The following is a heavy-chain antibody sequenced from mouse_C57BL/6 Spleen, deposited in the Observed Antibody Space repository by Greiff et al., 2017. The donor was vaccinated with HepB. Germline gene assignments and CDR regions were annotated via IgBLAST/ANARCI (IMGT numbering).Heavy chain of an antibody. Sequence: EVQVVESGGGLVKPGGSLKLSCAASGFTFSDYGMHWVRQAPEKGLEWVAYISSGSSTIYYADTVKGRFTISRDNAKNTLFLQMTSLRSEDTAMYYCARLTTVAYYFDYWGQGTTLTVSS. D-gene: IGHD1-1*01. CDR3: ARLTTVAYYFDY. J-gene: IGHJ2*01. CDR2: ISSGSSTI. CDR1: GFTFSDYG. V-gene: IGHV5-17*01.